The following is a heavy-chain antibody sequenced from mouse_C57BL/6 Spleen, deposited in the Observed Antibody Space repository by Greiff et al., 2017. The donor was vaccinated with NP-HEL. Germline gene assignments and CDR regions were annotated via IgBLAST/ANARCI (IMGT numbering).Heavy chain of an antibody. V-gene: IGHV1-82*01. CDR1: GYAFSSSW. Sequence: QVQLKESGPELVKPGASVKISCKASGYAFSSSWMNWVKQRPGKGLEWIGRIYPGDGDTNYNGKFKGKATLTADKSSSTAYMQLSSLTSEDSAVYFCLNWAPFDYWGQGTTLTVSS. CDR2: IYPGDGDT. D-gene: IGHD4-1*02. J-gene: IGHJ2*01. CDR3: LNWAPFDY.